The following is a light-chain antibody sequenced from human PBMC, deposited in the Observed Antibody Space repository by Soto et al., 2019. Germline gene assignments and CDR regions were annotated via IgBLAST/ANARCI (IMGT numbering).Light chain of an antibody. V-gene: IGKV4-1*01. J-gene: IGKJ3*01. CDR1: QSIFYTSTNKNY. CDR2: WAS. CDR3: QQAYVFAFT. Sequence: DIVMTQSPDSLTVSLGERATINCKSSQSIFYTSTNKNYLAWYQQKRGQPPRLLIYWASIRESGVPDRFSGSGSGTDFTLTIISLQPEDVATYFCQQAYVFAFTFGPGTKVDV.